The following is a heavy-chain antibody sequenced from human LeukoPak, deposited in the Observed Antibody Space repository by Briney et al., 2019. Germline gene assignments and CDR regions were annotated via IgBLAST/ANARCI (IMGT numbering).Heavy chain of an antibody. CDR3: ATPLDYYDSSGYHQGGD. CDR2: IKQDGSEK. D-gene: IGHD3-22*01. Sequence: GGSLRLSCAASGLTFSSYWMSWVRQAPGKGLEWVANIKQDGSEKYYVDSVKGRFTISRDNAKNSLYLQMNSLRAEDTAVYYCATPLDYYDSSGYHQGGDWGQGTLVTVSS. J-gene: IGHJ4*02. CDR1: GLTFSSYW. V-gene: IGHV3-7*03.